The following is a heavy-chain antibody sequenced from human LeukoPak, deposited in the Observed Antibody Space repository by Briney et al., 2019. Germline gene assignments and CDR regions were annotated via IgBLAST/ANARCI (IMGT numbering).Heavy chain of an antibody. CDR2: IYYSGST. V-gene: IGHV4-59*01. CDR1: GGSISSYY. J-gene: IGHJ5*02. Sequence: SETLSLTCTVSGGSISSYYWSWIRQPPGKGLEWIGYIYYSGSTNYNPSLKSRVTISVDTSKNQFSLKLSSVTAADTAVYYCARVDRYYDSSGYSVNWFDPWGQGTLVTVSS. CDR3: ARVDRYYDSSGYSVNWFDP. D-gene: IGHD3-22*01.